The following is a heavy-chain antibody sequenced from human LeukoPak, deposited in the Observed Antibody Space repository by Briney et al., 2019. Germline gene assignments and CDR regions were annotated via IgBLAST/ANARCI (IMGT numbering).Heavy chain of an antibody. CDR3: AKGIYSSGWSYFDY. CDR1: GFTFSNSA. V-gene: IGHV3-23*01. D-gene: IGHD6-19*01. J-gene: IGHJ4*01. CDR2: LSGSGITT. Sequence: GGSLRLSCAASGFTFSNSAMSWVRQAPGKGLEWVSTLSGSGITTYCADSVKGRFTISRDNSKNTLYLQMNSLRAEDTAVYYCAKGIYSSGWSYFDYWGHGTLVTASS.